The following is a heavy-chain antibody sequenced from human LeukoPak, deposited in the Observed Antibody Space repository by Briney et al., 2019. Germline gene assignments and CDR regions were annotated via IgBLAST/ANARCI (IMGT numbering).Heavy chain of an antibody. D-gene: IGHD3-22*01. CDR2: ISYSGNT. CDR1: GGSVSSGGYY. J-gene: IGHJ4*02. CDR3: ARGGHYYDSSGYYDLPFDY. Sequence: SETLSLTCTVSGGSVSSGGYYWSWIRQHPGKGLEWIGYISYSGNTYYNPSLKSRVTISIDKSKNQFSLKLKSVTAADTAVYYCARGGHYYDSSGYYDLPFDYWGQGTLVTVSS. V-gene: IGHV4-31*03.